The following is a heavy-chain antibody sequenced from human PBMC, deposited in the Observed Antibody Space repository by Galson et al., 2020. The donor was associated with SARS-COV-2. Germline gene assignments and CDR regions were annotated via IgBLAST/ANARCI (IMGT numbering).Heavy chain of an antibody. V-gene: IGHV3-11*01. Sequence: GGSLRLSCAASGFTFSDYYMSWIRQAPGKGLEWVSYISSSGSTIYYADSVKGRFTISRDNAKNSLYLQMNSLRAEDTAVYYCASERYCSSTSCYYYGMDVWGQGTTVTVSS. CDR1: GFTFSDYY. CDR3: ASERYCSSTSCYYYGMDV. D-gene: IGHD2-2*01. J-gene: IGHJ6*02. CDR2: ISSSGSTI.